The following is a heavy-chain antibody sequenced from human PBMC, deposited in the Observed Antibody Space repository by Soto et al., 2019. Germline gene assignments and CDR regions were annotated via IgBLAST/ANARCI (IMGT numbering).Heavy chain of an antibody. V-gene: IGHV3-23*01. CDR3: AKSPLFGELRFLDY. D-gene: IGHD3-10*01. J-gene: IGHJ4*02. CDR2: ISGSGGST. Sequence: GGSLRLSCAASGFTFSSYAMSWVRQAPGKGLEWVSAISGSGGSTYYADSVKGRFTISRDNSKNTLYLQMNSLRAEDTAVYYYAKSPLFGELRFLDYWGKGTLVTVSS. CDR1: GFTFSSYA.